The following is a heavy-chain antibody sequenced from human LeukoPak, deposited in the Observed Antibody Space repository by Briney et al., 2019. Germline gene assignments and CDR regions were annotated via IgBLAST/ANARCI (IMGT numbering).Heavy chain of an antibody. CDR1: GFTFSNYE. Sequence: GGSLRLSCAASGFTFSNYEMNWVRQAPGKGLEWISYISTSGTIEYYADSVKGRLTISRDHARNSLYLQMNSLRAEDTAVYYCARGLGNFDYWGQGTLVTVSS. V-gene: IGHV3-48*03. CDR2: ISTSGTIE. D-gene: IGHD1-26*01. J-gene: IGHJ4*02. CDR3: ARGLGNFDY.